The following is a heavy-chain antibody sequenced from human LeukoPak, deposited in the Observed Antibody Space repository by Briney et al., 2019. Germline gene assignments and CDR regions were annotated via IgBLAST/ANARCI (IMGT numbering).Heavy chain of an antibody. CDR3: ARDRGADRFDN. D-gene: IGHD3-10*01. V-gene: IGHV3-7*01. Sequence: GGSQRLSCAASGFTFTTYWMSWVRQAPGKGLEWVSNIKQDGSATYYVGSVKGRFTISRDNAKNSLYLQMDSLRVEDTAVYYCARDRGADRFDNWGRGTLVTVSS. CDR2: IKQDGSAT. J-gene: IGHJ4*02. CDR1: GFTFTTYW.